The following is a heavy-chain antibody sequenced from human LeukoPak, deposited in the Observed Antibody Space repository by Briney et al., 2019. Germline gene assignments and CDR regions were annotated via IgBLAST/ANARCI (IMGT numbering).Heavy chain of an antibody. CDR3: ARERGYDSSEFDY. V-gene: IGHV1-2*02. Sequence: ASVKVSCKASGYTFTGYYMHWVRQAPGQGLEWMGWINPNSGGTNYAQKFQGRVTMTRDTSISTAYMELSRLRSDDTAVYYCARERGYDSSEFDYWGQGTLVTVSS. D-gene: IGHD3-22*01. CDR1: GYTFTGYY. CDR2: INPNSGGT. J-gene: IGHJ4*02.